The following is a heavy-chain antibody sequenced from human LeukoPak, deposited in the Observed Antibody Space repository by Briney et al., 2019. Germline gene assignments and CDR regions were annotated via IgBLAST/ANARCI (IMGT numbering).Heavy chain of an antibody. CDR2: INYSGST. Sequence: SETLSLTCAVYGGSFSGYYWSWIRQPPGKGLEWIGEINYSGSTNYNPSLKSRVTVSVDTSKNQFSLKLSSVTAADTAVYYCAREISWFRESFDYWGQGTLVTVSS. D-gene: IGHD3-10*01. CDR1: GGSFSGYY. V-gene: IGHV4-34*01. J-gene: IGHJ4*02. CDR3: AREISWFRESFDY.